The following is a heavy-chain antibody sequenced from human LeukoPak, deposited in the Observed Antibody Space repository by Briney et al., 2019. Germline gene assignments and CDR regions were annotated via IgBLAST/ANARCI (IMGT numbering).Heavy chain of an antibody. CDR2: INQNGREK. V-gene: IGHV3-7*01. D-gene: IGHD6-13*01. CDR1: GFTFSDYW. Sequence: GGSLRLSCAVSGFTFSDYWMNLVRQAPGKGLEWVASINQNGREKSYVDSVKGRFTISRDNPKNSVYLQMSSLRAEDTAVYYCARDGTAPGLYFDLWGQGTLVTVSS. CDR3: ARDGTAPGLYFDL. J-gene: IGHJ4*01.